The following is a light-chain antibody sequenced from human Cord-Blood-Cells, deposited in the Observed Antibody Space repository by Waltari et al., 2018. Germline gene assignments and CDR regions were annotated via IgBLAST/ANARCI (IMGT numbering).Light chain of an antibody. V-gene: IGLV2-14*02. CDR1: SSDVGSYNL. J-gene: IGLJ1*01. CDR3: CSYTSSSTFV. Sequence: QSALTQPASVSGSPGQSITISCTGTSSDVGSYNLVSWYQQHPDKAPKLRMYERSKRPSGVSNRFPGSKTGNTASLTISGLQAEDEADYYCCSYTSSSTFVVGTGTKVTVL. CDR2: ERS.